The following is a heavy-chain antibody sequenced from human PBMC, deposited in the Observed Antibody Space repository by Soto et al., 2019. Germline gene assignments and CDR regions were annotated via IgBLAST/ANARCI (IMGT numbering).Heavy chain of an antibody. V-gene: IGHV3-21*01. Sequence: GGSLRLSCAASGFTFSSYSMNWVRQAPGKGLEWVSSISSSSSYIYYADSVKGRFTISRDNAKNSLYLQMNSLRAEDTAVYYCARYGPGYSSSWFPIDYWGQGTLVTVSS. CDR1: GFTFSSYS. J-gene: IGHJ4*02. CDR3: ARYGPGYSSSWFPIDY. D-gene: IGHD6-13*01. CDR2: ISSSSSYI.